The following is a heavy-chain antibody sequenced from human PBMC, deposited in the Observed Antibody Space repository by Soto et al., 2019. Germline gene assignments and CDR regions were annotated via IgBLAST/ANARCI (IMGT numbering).Heavy chain of an antibody. J-gene: IGHJ6*02. D-gene: IGHD3-3*01. CDR3: TKRRNVLRFLEWSSGMEV. Sequence: HPGGSLRLSCVASGFTFSNYGMHWVRQAPGKGLEWVASISDDGSNKYYADSMRGRFTMSRDNSKRTLYPQMSSLRVEDTAVYYCTKRRNVLRFLEWSSGMEVWGQGTTVTVSS. CDR1: GFTFSNYG. CDR2: ISDDGSNK. V-gene: IGHV3-30*18.